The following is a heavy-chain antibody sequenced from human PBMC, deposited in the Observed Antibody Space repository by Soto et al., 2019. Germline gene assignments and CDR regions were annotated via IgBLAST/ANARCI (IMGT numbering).Heavy chain of an antibody. CDR3: TYYDSSGDYFDY. D-gene: IGHD3-22*01. V-gene: IGHV4-34*01. CDR2: INHSGST. Sequence: QVQLQQCGAGLLKPSETLSLTCAVYGGSLSGYYWSWIRQPPGKGLEWIGEINHSGSTDYNPSLKSRVTISVDTSKNQFSLKLSSVTAADTAVYYCTYYDSSGDYFDYWGQGTLVTVSS. CDR1: GGSLSGYY. J-gene: IGHJ4*02.